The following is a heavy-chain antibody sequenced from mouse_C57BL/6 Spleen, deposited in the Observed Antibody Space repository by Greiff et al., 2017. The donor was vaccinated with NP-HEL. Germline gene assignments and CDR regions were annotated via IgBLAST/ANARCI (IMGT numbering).Heavy chain of an antibody. V-gene: IGHV1-15*01. CDR2: IDPETGGT. CDR3: TRRVYYGSSFAMDY. Sequence: QVQLKESGAELVRPGASVTLSCKASGYTFTDYDMHWVKQTPVHGLEWMGAIDPETGGTAYNQKFKGKAILTADKSSSTAYMELRSLTSEDSAVYYGTRRVYYGSSFAMDYWGQGTSVTVSS. D-gene: IGHD1-1*01. J-gene: IGHJ4*01. CDR1: GYTFTDYD.